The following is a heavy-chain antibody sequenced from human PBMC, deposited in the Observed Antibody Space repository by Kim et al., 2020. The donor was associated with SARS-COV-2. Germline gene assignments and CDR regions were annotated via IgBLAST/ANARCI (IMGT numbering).Heavy chain of an antibody. V-gene: IGHV4-34*01. CDR3: ARGPHYYGSGSYYTPSKYFQH. J-gene: IGHJ1*01. D-gene: IGHD3-10*01. CDR1: GGSFSGYY. CDR2: INHSGST. Sequence: SETLSLTCAVYGGSFSGYYWSWIRQPPGKGLEWIGEINHSGSTNYNPSLKSRVTISVDTSKNQFSLKLSSVTAADTAVYYCARGPHYYGSGSYYTPSKYFQHWGQGTLVTVSS.